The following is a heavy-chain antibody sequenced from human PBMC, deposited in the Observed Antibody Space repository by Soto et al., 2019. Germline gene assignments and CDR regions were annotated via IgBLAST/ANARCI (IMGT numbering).Heavy chain of an antibody. CDR1: GFTFSSYG. CDR3: ARDLAAGAYYYYGMDV. J-gene: IGHJ6*02. Sequence: LRLSCAASGFTFSSYGMHWVRQAPGKGLEWVAVIWYDGSNKYYADSVKGRFTISRDNSKNTLYLQMNSLRAEDTAVYYCARDLAAGAYYYYGMDVWGQGTTVTVSS. CDR2: IWYDGSNK. V-gene: IGHV3-33*01. D-gene: IGHD6-13*01.